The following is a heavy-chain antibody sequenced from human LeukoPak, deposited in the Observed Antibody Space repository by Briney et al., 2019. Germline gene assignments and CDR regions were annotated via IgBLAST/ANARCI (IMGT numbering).Heavy chain of an antibody. D-gene: IGHD2-8*01. CDR1: GYTFTGYY. CDR2: INPNSGGT. Sequence: GASVKVSCKASGYTFTGYYMHWVRQAPGQGLEWMGWINPNSGGTNYAQKFQGRVTMTRDTSISTAYMELSRLRSDDTAVYYCARGHRWEMVYAILQSGYWGQGTLVTVSS. V-gene: IGHV1-2*02. J-gene: IGHJ4*02. CDR3: ARGHRWEMVYAILQSGY.